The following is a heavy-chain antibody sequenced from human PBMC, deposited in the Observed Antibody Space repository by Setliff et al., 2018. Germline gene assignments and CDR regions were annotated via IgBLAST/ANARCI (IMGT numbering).Heavy chain of an antibody. Sequence: SETLSLTCTVSGASINSHYWSWIRQPPGKGLEWIGLFFYSGDSRYNPSLKSRVTMSVDASRNQFSLKLSSVTAAYPAIYYCARDRSYYASGSFTKWFDYWGKGTTVTVSS. CDR1: GASINSHY. CDR3: ARDRSYYASGSFTKWFDY. CDR2: FFYSGDS. D-gene: IGHD3-10*01. V-gene: IGHV4-59*11. J-gene: IGHJ6*04.